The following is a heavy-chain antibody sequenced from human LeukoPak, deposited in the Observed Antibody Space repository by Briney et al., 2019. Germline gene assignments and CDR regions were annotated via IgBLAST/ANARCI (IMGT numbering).Heavy chain of an antibody. CDR3: ATRRDGYSYFDY. V-gene: IGHV4-39*01. Sequence: SETLSLTCTVSGDSISTSSYCRGWIRQPPGKGLEWIGNIYYSGITNYTPSLKSRLTISVDTSKNQFSLNLSSVTAADTAVYYCATRRDGYSYFDYWGQGTLVTVSS. CDR2: IYYSGIT. CDR1: GDSISTSSYC. J-gene: IGHJ4*02. D-gene: IGHD5-24*01.